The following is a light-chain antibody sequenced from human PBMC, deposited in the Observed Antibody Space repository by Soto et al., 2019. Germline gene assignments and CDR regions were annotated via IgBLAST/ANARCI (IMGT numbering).Light chain of an antibody. CDR3: QKYNSAPRT. CDR1: QGISSY. J-gene: IGKJ4*01. CDR2: AAS. V-gene: IGKV1-8*01. Sequence: AIRMTQSPSSLSASTGDRVTITCRASQGISSYLAWYQQKPGKAPKLLTYAASTLQSGVPSRFSGSGSGTDFTLTISCLQSEDVATYYCQKYNSAPRTFGGGTKVDIK.